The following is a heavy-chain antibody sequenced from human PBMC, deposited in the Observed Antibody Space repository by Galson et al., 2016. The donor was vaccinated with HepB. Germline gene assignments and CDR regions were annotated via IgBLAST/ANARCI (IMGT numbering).Heavy chain of an antibody. CDR2: ITSGGTT. Sequence: SLRLSCAASGFSFSSYAMSWVRQAPGKGLEWVSGITSGGTTNYADAAKGRFIISRDNSKNILYLQMKSLRDEDTAVDYCAKRPYSYGWHYGMDVWGQGTTVTVSS. D-gene: IGHD5-18*01. CDR3: AKRPYSYGWHYGMDV. CDR1: GFSFSSYA. V-gene: IGHV3-23*01. J-gene: IGHJ6*02.